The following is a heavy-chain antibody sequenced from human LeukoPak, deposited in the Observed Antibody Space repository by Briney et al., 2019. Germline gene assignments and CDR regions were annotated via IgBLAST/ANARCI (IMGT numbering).Heavy chain of an antibody. CDR2: IRSKAYGGTT. Sequence: GRSLRLSCTASGFTFGDYAMSWVRQAPGKGLEWVGFIRSKAYGGTTEYAASVKGRFTISRDDSKSIAYLQMNSLKTEDTAVYYCTSSNPPTSYYDFWSGYYTPHYFDYWGQGTLVTVSS. J-gene: IGHJ4*02. CDR3: TSSNPPTSYYDFWSGYYTPHYFDY. CDR1: GFTFGDYA. D-gene: IGHD3-3*01. V-gene: IGHV3-49*04.